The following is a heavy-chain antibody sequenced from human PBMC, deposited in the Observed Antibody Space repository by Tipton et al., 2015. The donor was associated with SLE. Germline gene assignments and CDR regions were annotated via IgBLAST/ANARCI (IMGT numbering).Heavy chain of an antibody. CDR3: ASGEGLAAALFDY. D-gene: IGHD6-13*01. V-gene: IGHV4-59*08. Sequence: GLVKPSETLSLTCTVSGGSISSYYWSWIRQPPGKGLEWIGYIYYSGSTNYNPSLKSRVTISVDTSKNQFSLKLSSVTAADTAVYYCASGEGLAAALFDYWGQGTLVTVSS. CDR2: IYYSGST. J-gene: IGHJ4*02. CDR1: GGSISSYY.